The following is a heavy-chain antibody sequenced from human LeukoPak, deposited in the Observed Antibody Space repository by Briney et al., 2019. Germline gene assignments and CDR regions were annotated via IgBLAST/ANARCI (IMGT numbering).Heavy chain of an antibody. J-gene: IGHJ4*02. Sequence: GGSLRLSCAASGFTFSSYSMNWVRQAPGKGLEWVSAISGSGGSTYYADSVKGRFTISRDNSKNTLYLQMNSLRAEDTAVYYCAKGGYSYGFDYFDYWGQGTLVTVSS. D-gene: IGHD5-18*01. CDR1: GFTFSSYS. CDR2: ISGSGGST. V-gene: IGHV3-23*01. CDR3: AKGGYSYGFDYFDY.